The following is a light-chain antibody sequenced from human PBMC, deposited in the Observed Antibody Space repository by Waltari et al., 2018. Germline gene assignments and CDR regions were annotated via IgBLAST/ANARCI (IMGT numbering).Light chain of an antibody. CDR3: QQHGSLPAT. V-gene: IGKV3-20*01. CDR2: GTY. CDR1: QSVNGR. Sequence: ELVLTQSPGTLSLYPGERVTLSCRASQSVNGRLVWYQQEPGQAPRLLIYGTYSRATGIPDRFSGSGAGTDFSLTISRLEPEDFAVYCCQQHGSLPATFGQGTKV. J-gene: IGKJ1*01.